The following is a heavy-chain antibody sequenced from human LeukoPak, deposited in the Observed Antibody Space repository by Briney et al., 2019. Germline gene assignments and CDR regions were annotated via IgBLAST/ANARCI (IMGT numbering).Heavy chain of an antibody. CDR1: GFTFSSYW. J-gene: IGHJ4*02. Sequence: GGSLRLSCAASGFTFSSYWMSWVRQAPGKGLEWVANIKQDGSEKYYVDSVKGRFTISRDNAKNSLYLQMNSLRAEDTAVYYCARHPTTNCGGDCYSDYWGQGTLVTVPS. D-gene: IGHD2-21*02. CDR3: ARHPTTNCGGDCYSDY. CDR2: IKQDGSEK. V-gene: IGHV3-7*01.